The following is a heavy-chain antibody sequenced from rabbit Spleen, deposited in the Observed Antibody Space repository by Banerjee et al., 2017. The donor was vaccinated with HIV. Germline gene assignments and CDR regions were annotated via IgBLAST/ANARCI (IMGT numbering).Heavy chain of an antibody. CDR2: IDPIFGIT. V-gene: IGHV1S47*01. D-gene: IGHD2-1*01. J-gene: IGHJ3*01. Sequence: QEQVVESGGGLVQPGGSLKLSCKASGFDFSGYGVSWVRQAPGKGLEWIGYIDPIFGITYYANWVKGRFTISSHNAQNTLFLQLNSLTAADTATYFCARARDTYDDVGDYARLDLWGPGTLVPS. CDR1: GFDFSGYG. CDR3: ARARDTYDDVGDYARLDL.